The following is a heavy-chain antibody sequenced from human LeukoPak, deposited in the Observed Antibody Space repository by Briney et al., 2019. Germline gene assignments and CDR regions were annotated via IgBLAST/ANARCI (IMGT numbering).Heavy chain of an antibody. CDR1: EYTFTGYY. CDR2: INPNSGGT. V-gene: IGHV1-2*02. Sequence: ASVKVSCKASEYTFTGYYMHWLGKALGQGLRWIEWINPNSGGTKYAQKFQGRVTMTSDTSISTVYMELRSLTSDDTALYYCASPDYYGPGSYQFDPWGQGTLVTVSS. J-gene: IGHJ5*02. CDR3: ASPDYYGPGSYQFDP. D-gene: IGHD3-10*01.